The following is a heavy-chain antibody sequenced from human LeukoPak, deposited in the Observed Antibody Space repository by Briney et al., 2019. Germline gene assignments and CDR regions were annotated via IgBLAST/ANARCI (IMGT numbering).Heavy chain of an antibody. CDR2: IYHSGST. CDR3: ARWFGKTLAGVY. Sequence: SETLSLTCAVSSGSINSNWWSWVRQPPGKRLEWIGEIYHSGSTNYNPTLKSRVTISVDKSKNQFSLRLTSVTAADTAVYYCARWFGKTLAGVYWGEGTLVTVSS. J-gene: IGHJ4*02. V-gene: IGHV4-4*02. D-gene: IGHD3-10*01. CDR1: SGSINSNW.